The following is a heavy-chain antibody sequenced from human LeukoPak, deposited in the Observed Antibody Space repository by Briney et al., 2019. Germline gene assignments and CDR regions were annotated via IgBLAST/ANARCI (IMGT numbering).Heavy chain of an antibody. D-gene: IGHD6-19*01. J-gene: IGHJ4*02. CDR1: GGSFSGYY. V-gene: IGHV4-34*01. CDR3: ARSGGKQWLVDY. Sequence: PSETLSLTCAVYGGSFSGYYWSWIRQPPGKGLEWIGEINHSGSTNYNPSLKSRVTISVDTSKNQFSLKLSSVTAADTAVYYCARSGGKQWLVDYWGQGTLVTVSS. CDR2: INHSGST.